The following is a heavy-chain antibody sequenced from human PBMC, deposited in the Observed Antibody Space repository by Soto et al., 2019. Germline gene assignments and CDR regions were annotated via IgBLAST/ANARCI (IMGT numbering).Heavy chain of an antibody. V-gene: IGHV5-10-1*01. J-gene: IGHJ4*02. Sequence: PGESLKISCKGSGYSFTSYWISWVRQMPGKGLEWMGRIDPSDSYTNYSPSFQGHVTISADKSISTAYLQWSSLKASDTAMYYCARRREVFTAAHSTDFDYWGQGTLVTVSS. CDR1: GYSFTSYW. CDR3: ARRREVFTAAHSTDFDY. CDR2: IDPSDSYT. D-gene: IGHD3-10*01.